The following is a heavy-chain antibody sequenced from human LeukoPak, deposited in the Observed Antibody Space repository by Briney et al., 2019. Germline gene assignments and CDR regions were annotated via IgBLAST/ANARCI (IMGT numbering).Heavy chain of an antibody. V-gene: IGHV5-51*01. Sequence: GESLKISCKGSRYSFTGYWIAWVRQMPGKGLEWMGIIYPGDSDTRYSPSFQGQVTISADKSISAAYLQWSSLKASDTAMCYCARLPMVRGGLDYWGQGTLVSVSS. CDR2: IYPGDSDT. CDR3: ARLPMVRGGLDY. CDR1: RYSFTGYW. D-gene: IGHD3-10*01. J-gene: IGHJ4*02.